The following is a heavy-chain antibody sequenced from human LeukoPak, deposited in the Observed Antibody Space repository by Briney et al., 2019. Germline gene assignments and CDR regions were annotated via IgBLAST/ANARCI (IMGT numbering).Heavy chain of an antibody. CDR1: GGSISSSSYY. J-gene: IGHJ4*02. V-gene: IGHV4-39*07. CDR3: ASSDSSPQYDLRPFDY. Sequence: PSETLSLTCTVSGGSISSSSYYWGWIRQPPGKGLEWIGSIYYSGSTYYNPSLKSRVTISVDTSKNQFSLKLSSVTAADTAVYYCASSDSSPQYDLRPFDYWGQGTLVTVSS. D-gene: IGHD3-3*01. CDR2: IYYSGST.